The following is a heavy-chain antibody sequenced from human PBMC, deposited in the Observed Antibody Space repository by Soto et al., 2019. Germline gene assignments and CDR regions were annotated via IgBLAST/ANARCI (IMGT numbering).Heavy chain of an antibody. J-gene: IGHJ4*02. D-gene: IGHD2-15*01. Sequence: GGSLRLSCAASGFTVSSDCMTWVRQAPGKGLEWVSVIYSGGSTNYADSVKGRFTISRDDSKNTLFLQMNSLRAEDTAVYYCATAKLLLPWLFDYWGQGTLVTVSS. CDR2: IYSGGST. CDR1: GFTVSSDC. V-gene: IGHV3-66*01. CDR3: ATAKLLLPWLFDY.